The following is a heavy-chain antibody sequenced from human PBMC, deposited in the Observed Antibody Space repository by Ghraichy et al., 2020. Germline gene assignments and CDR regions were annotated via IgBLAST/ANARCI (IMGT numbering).Heavy chain of an antibody. V-gene: IGHV3-53*01. CDR1: GFIVSSTY. D-gene: IGHD3-16*01. J-gene: IGHJ4*02. CDR2: IYSGGST. Sequence: LSLTCAASGFIVSSTYMSWVRQAPGKGLEWVSLIYSGGSTYYADSVKGRFTISRDLSKNTLYLQMNSLRAEDTAGYYFAREHGSYEGGRGYLDHWGQGTLVTVSS. CDR3: AREHGSYEGGRGYLDH.